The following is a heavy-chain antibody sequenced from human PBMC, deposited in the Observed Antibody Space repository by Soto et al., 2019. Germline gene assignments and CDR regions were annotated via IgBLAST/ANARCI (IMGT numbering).Heavy chain of an antibody. CDR3: ARSRVWGYGDPREVLGFDY. J-gene: IGHJ4*02. D-gene: IGHD4-17*01. V-gene: IGHV4-31*03. CDR1: GGSISSGGYY. CDR2: IYYSGST. Sequence: SETLSLTCTVSGGSISSGGYYWSWIRQHPGKGLEWIGYIYYSGSTYYNPSLKSRVTISVDTSKNQFSLKLSSVTAADTAVYYCARSRVWGYGDPREVLGFDYWGQGTLVTVSS.